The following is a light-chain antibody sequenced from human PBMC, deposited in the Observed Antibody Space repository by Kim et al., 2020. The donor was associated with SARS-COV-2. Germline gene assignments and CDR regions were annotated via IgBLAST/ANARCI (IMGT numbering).Light chain of an antibody. V-gene: IGKV3-11*01. CDR3: QQRSDWPIT. CDR2: DAS. J-gene: IGKJ4*01. CDR1: QSVGTS. Sequence: EIVLTQSPATLSLSPGERATLSCRASQSVGTSLVWYQQKVGQAPRLLIYDASKRATDIPAKFSGSGSGTDFTLTISRLESDDFAVYYCQQRSDWPITPGGGTKVHI.